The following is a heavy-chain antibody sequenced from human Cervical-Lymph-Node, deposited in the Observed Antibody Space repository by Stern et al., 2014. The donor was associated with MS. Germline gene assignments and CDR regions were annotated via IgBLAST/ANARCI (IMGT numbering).Heavy chain of an antibody. V-gene: IGHV1-46*01. CDR3: ARDMVDADKWFDP. Sequence: QVQLVQSEAEVKKPGASVNVSCKASGYTFTHYHIHWVRQAPGQGLEWMAMINPSGGSTTYGQKFHGRLTVTRDTSTSTVYMELRSLRSDDTALYYCARDMVDADKWFDPWGQGTLVTVSS. CDR2: INPSGGST. J-gene: IGHJ5*02. CDR1: GYTFTHYH. D-gene: IGHD2-15*01.